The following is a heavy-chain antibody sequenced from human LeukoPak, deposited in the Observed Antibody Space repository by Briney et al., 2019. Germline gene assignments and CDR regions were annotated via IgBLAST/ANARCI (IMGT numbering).Heavy chain of an antibody. D-gene: IGHD2-21*01. J-gene: IGHJ5*02. V-gene: IGHV1-18*01. CDR3: VRDLNLLGFDP. CDR2: VSGYNGNT. Sequence: ASVKVSCKASGETFTTHGISWVRQAPGQGLEWMGWVSGYNGNTNYAQKFQGRVTMTTDTSTTTAHMELRSLRSDDTAVYYCVRDLNLLGFDPWAREPWSPSPQ. CDR1: GETFTTHG.